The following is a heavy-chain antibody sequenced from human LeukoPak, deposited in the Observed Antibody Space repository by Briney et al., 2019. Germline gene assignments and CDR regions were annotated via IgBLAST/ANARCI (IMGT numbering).Heavy chain of an antibody. CDR3: ARDVLITIFGVVIGHDAFDI. CDR1: GGSFSGYY. D-gene: IGHD3-3*01. J-gene: IGHJ3*02. CDR2: INHSGST. V-gene: IGHV4-34*01. Sequence: PSETLSLTCAVYGGSFSGYYWSWIRQPPAKGLEWIGEINHSGSTNYNPSLKSRVTISVDTSKNQFSLKLSSVTAADTAVYYCARDVLITIFGVVIGHDAFDIWGQGTMVTVSS.